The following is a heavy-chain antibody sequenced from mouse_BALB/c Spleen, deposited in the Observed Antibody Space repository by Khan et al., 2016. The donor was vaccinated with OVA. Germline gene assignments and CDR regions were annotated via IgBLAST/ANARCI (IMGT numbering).Heavy chain of an antibody. CDR2: FNPNNGGT. J-gene: IGHJ1*01. CDR3: ARRGFITTADWYFDV. V-gene: IGHV1-22*01. D-gene: IGHD1-2*01. CDR1: GYTFTEYT. Sequence: IQLVQSGPELVKPGASVKISCKTSGYTFTEYTMHWVKQSHGKSLEWIGRFNPNNGGTSYNQNFKGKATLTVDKSSSTAYMELRSLTSEDSAVSYCARRGFITTADWYFDVWGAGTTVTVSS.